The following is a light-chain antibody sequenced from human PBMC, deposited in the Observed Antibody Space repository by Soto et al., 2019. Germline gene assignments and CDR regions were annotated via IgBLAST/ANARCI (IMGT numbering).Light chain of an antibody. CDR1: TGAVTNGHY. V-gene: IGLV7-46*01. Sequence: QAVLTQEPSLTVSPGGTVTLTCGSSTGAVTNGHYPYWFQQKPGQAPRTLIYDTSNKHSWTPARFSGSLLGGKAALTLSGAQPEDEADYYCLLLYSGGRVFGGGTKVTVL. CDR2: DTS. J-gene: IGLJ3*02. CDR3: LLLYSGGRV.